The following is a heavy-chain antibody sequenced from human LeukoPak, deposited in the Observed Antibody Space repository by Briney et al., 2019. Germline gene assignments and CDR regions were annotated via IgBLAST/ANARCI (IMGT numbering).Heavy chain of an antibody. D-gene: IGHD6-19*01. V-gene: IGHV3-7*01. CDR2: IMQDGSDK. J-gene: IGHJ4*02. CDR1: GFTFSTYW. Sequence: PGGSLRLSCAASGFTFSTYWMSWVRQAPGKGLEWVANIMQDGSDKYSVDSVRGRFTISRDNAKNSLYQQMDSLRAEDTAVYYCVRTRGWAYFDYWGQGTLVTVSS. CDR3: VRTRGWAYFDY.